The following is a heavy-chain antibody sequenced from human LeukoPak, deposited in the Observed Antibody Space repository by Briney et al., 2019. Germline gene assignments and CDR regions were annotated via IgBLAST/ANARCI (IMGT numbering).Heavy chain of an antibody. Sequence: SETLSLTCTVYGGSLATFCWNWDRHPQGGGRGWDGYIYYSGTTNYNPSLKSRVTISVDTSKNQFSLKLSSVTAADTAVYYCARGVYIAAAQYAYWGQGTLVTVSS. V-gene: IGHV4-59*01. CDR2: IYYSGTT. CDR3: ARGVYIAAAQYAY. CDR1: GGSLATFC. J-gene: IGHJ4*02. D-gene: IGHD6-13*01.